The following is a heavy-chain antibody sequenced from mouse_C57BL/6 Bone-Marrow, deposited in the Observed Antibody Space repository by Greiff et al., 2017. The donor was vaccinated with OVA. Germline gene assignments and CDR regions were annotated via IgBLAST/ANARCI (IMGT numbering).Heavy chain of an antibody. CDR1: GFSLTSYG. Sequence: VQLVESGPGLVQPSQSLSITCTVSGFSLTSYGVHWVRQPPGKGLEWLGVIWSGGSTDYNAAFISRLSISKDNSKSQVFFKMNSLQADDTAIYYCAKKDYYGSSPWGYFDVWGTGTTVTVSS. D-gene: IGHD1-1*01. V-gene: IGHV2-4*01. CDR3: AKKDYYGSSPWGYFDV. J-gene: IGHJ1*03. CDR2: IWSGGST.